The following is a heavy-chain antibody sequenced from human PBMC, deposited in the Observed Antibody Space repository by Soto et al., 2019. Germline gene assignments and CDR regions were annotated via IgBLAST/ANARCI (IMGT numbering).Heavy chain of an antibody. CDR3: ASGAITFGGVIVNSDY. J-gene: IGHJ4*02. CDR2: ISSSSSYI. V-gene: IGHV3-21*01. CDR1: GFTFSSYS. Sequence: EVQLVESGGGLVKPGGSLRLSCAASGFTFSSYSMNWVRQAPGKGLEWVSSISSSSSYIYYADSVKGRFTISRDNAKNSLYLQMNSLRAEDTAVYYCASGAITFGGVIVNSDYWGQGTLVTVSS. D-gene: IGHD3-16*02.